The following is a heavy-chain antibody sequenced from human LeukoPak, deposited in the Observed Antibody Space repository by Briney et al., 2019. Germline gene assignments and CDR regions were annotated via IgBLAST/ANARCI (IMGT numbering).Heavy chain of an antibody. D-gene: IGHD6-13*01. V-gene: IGHV1-18*01. CDR2: INTYNGNT. J-gene: IGHJ4*02. CDR1: GYNFDKFG. Sequence: GASVKVSCKASGYNFDKFGIAWVRQAPGQGLEWMGWINTYNGNTKYAQQIQGRVTMTTDTSTSTVYMELRSLTSDDTAIYFCARDTPQHQKRYDYWGQGTQVTVSS. CDR3: ARDTPQHQKRYDY.